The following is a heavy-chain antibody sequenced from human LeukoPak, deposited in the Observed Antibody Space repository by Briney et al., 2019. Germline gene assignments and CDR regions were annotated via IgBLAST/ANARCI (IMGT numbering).Heavy chain of an antibody. CDR2: ISSSSSYI. V-gene: IGHV3-21*01. CDR1: GFTFSSYS. J-gene: IGHJ3*02. CDR3: AREGHYDIQLTYAFDI. D-gene: IGHD3-9*01. Sequence: GGSLRLSCAASGFTFSSYSMNWVRQAPGKGLEWVSSISSSSSYIYYADSVKGRFTISRDNAKNSLYLQMNSLRAEDTAVYYCAREGHYDIQLTYAFDIWGQGTTVTVSS.